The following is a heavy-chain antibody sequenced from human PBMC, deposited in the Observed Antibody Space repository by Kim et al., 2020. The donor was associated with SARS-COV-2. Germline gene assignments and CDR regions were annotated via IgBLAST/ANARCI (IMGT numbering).Heavy chain of an antibody. J-gene: IGHJ5*02. V-gene: IGHV4-59*09. CDR2: GST. CDR3: ARGSNWFDP. Sequence: GSTNDHPSLKSRVTISVDTSKNQFSLKLSSVTAADTAVYYCARGSNWFDPWGQGTLVTVSS.